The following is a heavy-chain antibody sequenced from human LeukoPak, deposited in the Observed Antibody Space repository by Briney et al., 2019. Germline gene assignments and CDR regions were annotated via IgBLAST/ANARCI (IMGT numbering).Heavy chain of an antibody. D-gene: IGHD6-13*01. CDR1: GGSIGSYY. CDR3: ARDTGIAAAGTPGNGMDV. Sequence: SETLSLTCTVSGGSIGSYYWSWIRQPAGKGLEWIGRIYTSGSTNYNPSLKSRVTMSVDTSKNQFSLKLSSVTAADTAVYYCARDTGIAAAGTPGNGMDVWGQGTTVTVSS. J-gene: IGHJ6*02. V-gene: IGHV4-4*07. CDR2: IYTSGST.